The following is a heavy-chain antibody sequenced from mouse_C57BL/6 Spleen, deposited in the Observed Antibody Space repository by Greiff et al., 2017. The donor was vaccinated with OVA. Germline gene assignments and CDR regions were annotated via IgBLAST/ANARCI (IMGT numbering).Heavy chain of an antibody. D-gene: IGHD1-1*01. V-gene: IGHV1-50*01. Sequence: QVQLQQPGAELVKPGASVKLSCKASGYTFTSYWMQWVKQRPGQGLEWIGEIDPSDSYTNYNQKFKGKATLTVDTSSSTAYMQLSSLTSVDSAVYYCARGGYYGSSPAWFAYWGQGTLVTVSA. CDR2: IDPSDSYT. CDR3: ARGGYYGSSPAWFAY. J-gene: IGHJ3*01. CDR1: GYTFTSYW.